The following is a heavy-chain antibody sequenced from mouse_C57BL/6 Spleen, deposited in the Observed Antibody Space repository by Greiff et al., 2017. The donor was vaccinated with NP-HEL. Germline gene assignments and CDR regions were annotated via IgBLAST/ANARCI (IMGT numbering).Heavy chain of an antibody. J-gene: IGHJ2*01. D-gene: IGHD2-3*01. CDR2: ISSGGSYT. CDR1: GFTFSSYG. CDR3: ARHDGSPLDY. Sequence: EVKLMESGGDLVKPGGSLKLSCAASGFTFSSYGMSWVRQTPDKRLEWVATISSGGSYTYYPDSVKGRFTISRDNAKNTLYLQMSSLKSEDTAMYYCARHDGSPLDYWGQGTTLTVSS. V-gene: IGHV5-6*01.